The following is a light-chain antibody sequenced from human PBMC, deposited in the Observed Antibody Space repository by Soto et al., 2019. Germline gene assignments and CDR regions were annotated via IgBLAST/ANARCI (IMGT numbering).Light chain of an antibody. Sequence: EIVMTQSPATLSLSPVERASLSCRASQSVRSDYLSWYQQKPGQAPRLLIYAASTRASGIPARFSGSGSGTDFTLTISSLQPEDFAVYYCHQDYNLPRTFGQGTKVEIK. V-gene: IGKV3D-7*01. CDR1: QSVRSDY. CDR3: HQDYNLPRT. CDR2: AAS. J-gene: IGKJ1*01.